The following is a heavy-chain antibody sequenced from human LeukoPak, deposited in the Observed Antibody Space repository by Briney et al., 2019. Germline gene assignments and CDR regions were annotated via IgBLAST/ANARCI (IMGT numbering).Heavy chain of an antibody. J-gene: IGHJ4*02. CDR3: ASLSVPAADFDY. D-gene: IGHD2-2*01. CDR2: ISSGSSYI. Sequence: GGSLRLSCAASGFTFTSYSMNWVRQAPGKGLEWVSSISSGSSYIYYADSVKGRFTISRDNAKNSLYLQMNSLRAEDTAVYYCASLSVPAADFDYWGQGTLVTVSS. CDR1: GFTFTSYS. V-gene: IGHV3-21*01.